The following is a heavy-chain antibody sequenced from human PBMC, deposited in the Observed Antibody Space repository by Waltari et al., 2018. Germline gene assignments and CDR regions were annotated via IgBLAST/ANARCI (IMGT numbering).Heavy chain of an antibody. V-gene: IGHV1-2*06. J-gene: IGHJ6*02. CDR1: GYTFTGYY. CDR3: AREGIVAVASAGYGMDV. D-gene: IGHD2-2*01. Sequence: QVQLIQSGAEVKKPGASVKVSCKASGYTFTGYYIHWVRQAPGQGLEWMGRITPNSGGTNYVQKFQGRVAMTRDTSISTAYLELTRLRSDDTAVYYCAREGIVAVASAGYGMDVWGQGTTVTVSS. CDR2: ITPNSGGT.